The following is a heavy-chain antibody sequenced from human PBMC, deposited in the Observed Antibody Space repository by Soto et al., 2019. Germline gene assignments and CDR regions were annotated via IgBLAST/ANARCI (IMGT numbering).Heavy chain of an antibody. CDR2: LYYSGTT. CDR3: ARAFTPLGLFAY. V-gene: IGHV4-30-2*01. CDR1: GGSITSGGYS. Sequence: QLQLQESGSGLVKPSQTLSLTCAVSGGSITSGGYSWSWIRQPPGKGLEWIGYLYYSGTTYSNPYLKSRVAVSVDWAKNQVSLKLNSVTAADTDVYYCARAFTPLGLFAYWGPGTLVTVSS. J-gene: IGHJ4*02. D-gene: IGHD3-16*01.